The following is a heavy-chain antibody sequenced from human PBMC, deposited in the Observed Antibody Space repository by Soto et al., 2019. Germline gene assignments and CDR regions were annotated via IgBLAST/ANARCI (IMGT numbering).Heavy chain of an antibody. V-gene: IGHV5-51*01. CDR1: GYIFDNYW. CDR3: ARRPTGTTGSYAFDF. J-gene: IGHJ3*01. Sequence: PGESLKTSCKGSGYIFDNYWIAWVRQMPGKGLEWMGIIYPYDSDTRYSPSFQGQVTISADKSITTAYLHWSSLKASDTAMYYCARRPTGTTGSYAFDFWGQGTMVTVSS. D-gene: IGHD1-7*01. CDR2: IYPYDSDT.